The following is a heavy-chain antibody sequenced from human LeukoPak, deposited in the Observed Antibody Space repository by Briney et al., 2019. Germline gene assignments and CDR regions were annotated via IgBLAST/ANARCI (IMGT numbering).Heavy chain of an antibody. CDR3: ARYYGSYNWFDP. CDR2: IYNTGNT. Sequence: PSETLSLTCTVSGDSMNSRSYYWGWIRQPPGKGLEWIGSIYNTGNTYYNLSLKSRVTLSVDTSKNQFSLKLSSMTAADTAVYYCARYYGSYNWFDPWGQGTLVTVSS. V-gene: IGHV4-39*07. D-gene: IGHD3-10*01. J-gene: IGHJ5*02. CDR1: GDSMNSRSYY.